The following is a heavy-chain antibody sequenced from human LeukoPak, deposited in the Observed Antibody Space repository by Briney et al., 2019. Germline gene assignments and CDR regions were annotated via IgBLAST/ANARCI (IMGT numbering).Heavy chain of an antibody. V-gene: IGHV3-30*18. Sequence: PGGPLTLSCAASGFTFSSYGMHWVPQAPGKGLKWVVVISYDGSNKYYADSVKGRFTISRDNSKNTLYLQMNSLRAEDTAVYYCAKAASGSYYFDYWGQGTLVTVSS. D-gene: IGHD1-26*01. J-gene: IGHJ4*02. CDR2: ISYDGSNK. CDR3: AKAASGSYYFDY. CDR1: GFTFSSYG.